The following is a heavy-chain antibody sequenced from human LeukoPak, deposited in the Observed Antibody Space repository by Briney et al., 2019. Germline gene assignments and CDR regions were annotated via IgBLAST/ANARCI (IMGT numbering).Heavy chain of an antibody. CDR2: INPNSGGT. V-gene: IGHV1-2*02. Sequence: AAVKVSCKDCGYTFTGYYMHWVRQAPGQGLEWMGWINPNSGGTNYAQKFQGRVTMTRDTSISTAYMELSRLRSDDTAVYYCARDPAPNYYDSSGYYYFDYWGQGTLVTVS. CDR3: ARDPAPNYYDSSGYYYFDY. D-gene: IGHD3-22*01. J-gene: IGHJ4*02. CDR1: GYTFTGYY.